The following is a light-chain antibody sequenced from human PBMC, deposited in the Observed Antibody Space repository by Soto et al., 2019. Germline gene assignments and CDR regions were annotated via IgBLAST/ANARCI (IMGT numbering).Light chain of an antibody. CDR2: GAS. CDR1: QSVDTTF. J-gene: IGKJ1*01. Sequence: EIVLTQSPGSLSLSPGQRATLSCRASQSVDTTFFAWYQKKPGQAPRLLIYGASKTATGLRDRFSGSGSGADLTLISSRLEPEDVAVYYCQQYMSSVTFGQGTKVEIK. V-gene: IGKV3-20*01. CDR3: QQYMSSVT.